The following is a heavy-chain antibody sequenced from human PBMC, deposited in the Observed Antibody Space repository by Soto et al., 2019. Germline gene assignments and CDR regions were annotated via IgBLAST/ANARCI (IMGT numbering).Heavy chain of an antibody. J-gene: IGHJ5*02. Sequence: ASAKVSCKASGYTFTSYGISWVRQAPGQGLEWMGWISAYNGNTNYAQKLQGRVTMTTDTSTSTAYMELRSLRSDDTAVYYCARVVTYYDILTGYSTYNWFDPWGQGTLVTVSS. V-gene: IGHV1-18*01. CDR2: ISAYNGNT. D-gene: IGHD3-9*01. CDR3: ARVVTYYDILTGYSTYNWFDP. CDR1: GYTFTSYG.